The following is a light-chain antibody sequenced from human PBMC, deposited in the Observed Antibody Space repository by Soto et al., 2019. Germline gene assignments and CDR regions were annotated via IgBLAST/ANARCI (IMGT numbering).Light chain of an antibody. V-gene: IGKV4-1*01. CDR2: WAS. J-gene: IGKJ4*01. CDR3: QQYYSVSLT. CDR1: QSVFYSSNNKNS. Sequence: DIVMTQSPDSLAVSLGERATINCKSSQSVFYSSNNKNSLAWYQQKPGQPPKLLIYWASTRESGVPDRFSGSGSGTDFTLTISSLQAEDVAVYYCQQYYSVSLTYGGGTKVEIK.